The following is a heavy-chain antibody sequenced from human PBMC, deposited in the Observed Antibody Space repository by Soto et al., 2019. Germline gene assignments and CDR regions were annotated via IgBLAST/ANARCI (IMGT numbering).Heavy chain of an antibody. J-gene: IGHJ4*02. CDR2: IYWDDDR. V-gene: IGHV2-5*02. CDR3: AHRQGGYNWDDGDFDY. CDR1: GFSLSTSGVG. D-gene: IGHD1-1*01. Sequence: QITLKESGPTVVKPTQTLTLTCSFSGFSLSTSGVGVGWIRQPPGKALEYLALIYWDDDRRYSPSLKSRLTITKDTSRNQVDLTMSNMDPVDTATYYCAHRQGGYNWDDGDFDYWGQGTLVTVSS.